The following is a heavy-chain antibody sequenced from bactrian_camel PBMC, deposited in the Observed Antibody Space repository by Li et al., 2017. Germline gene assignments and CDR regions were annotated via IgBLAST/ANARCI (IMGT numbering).Heavy chain of an antibody. D-gene: IGHD6*01. V-gene: IGHV3S40*01. CDR3: AAGSVAHVEYGLAERDFDS. CDR2: INSRGDST. Sequence: VQLVESGGNLVQPGGSLRLSCAASGFTFSSYDMSWVRQAPGKGFEWVSGINSRGDSTYYADSLKGRFTISRDSAKNTVYLQMNNLRPEDTAMYYCAAGSVAHVEYGLAERDFDSWGQGTQVTVS. CDR1: GFTFSSYD. J-gene: IGHJ6*01.